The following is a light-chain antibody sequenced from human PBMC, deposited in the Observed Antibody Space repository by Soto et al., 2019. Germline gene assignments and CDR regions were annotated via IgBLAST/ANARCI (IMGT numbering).Light chain of an antibody. V-gene: IGLV2-14*01. CDR1: SSDVGGYNY. CDR2: EVS. Sequence: QSALTQPASVSGSDGQSITISCTGTSSDVGGYNYVSWYQQRPGKAPKLMIFEVSNRPSGVSNRFSGSKSDNTASLTISGLQGDDEADYYCSSYTGNSPFFVFGTWTKLTVL. J-gene: IGLJ1*01. CDR3: SSYTGNSPFFV.